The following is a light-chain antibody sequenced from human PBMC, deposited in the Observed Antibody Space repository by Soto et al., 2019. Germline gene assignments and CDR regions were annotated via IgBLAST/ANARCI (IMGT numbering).Light chain of an antibody. Sequence: AIRMTQSPSSFSASTGDRVTITCRASQGISSYLAWYQQKPGKAPKLLIYAASTLQSGVPSRFSGSGSGTDFTLTISCLQSEDFATYYCQQYYSYPRTFGHGTTVEIK. V-gene: IGKV1-8*01. CDR2: AAS. CDR1: QGISSY. CDR3: QQYYSYPRT. J-gene: IGKJ1*01.